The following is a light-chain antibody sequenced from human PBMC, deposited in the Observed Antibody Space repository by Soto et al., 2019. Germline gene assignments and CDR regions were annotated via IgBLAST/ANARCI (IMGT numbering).Light chain of an antibody. CDR2: LEGSGSY. Sequence: QSVLTQSSSASASLGSSVKLTCTLSSGHSSYIIAWHQQQPGKAPRYLMKLEGSGSYNKGSGVPDRFSGSSSGADRYLTIANLQFEDEADYYCETWDSNTHVFGTGTKLTVL. V-gene: IGLV4-60*02. CDR3: ETWDSNTHV. CDR1: SGHSSYI. J-gene: IGLJ1*01.